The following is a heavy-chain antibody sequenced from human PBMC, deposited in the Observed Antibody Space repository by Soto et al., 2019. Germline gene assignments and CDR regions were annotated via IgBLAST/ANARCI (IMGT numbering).Heavy chain of an antibody. CDR3: RRALRPPPYYYDSSGSHYYFDY. CDR2: ISAYNVNT. D-gene: IGHD3-22*01. Sequence: QVQLVQSGAEVKRPGASVKVSCKASGYTFTSYGISWVRQAPGQGLEWMGWISAYNVNTNYAQKLQGRVTMTTDTPRTQATRGLRSLGPDDTAWNSCRRALRPPPYYYDSSGSHYYFDYWGQGTLVTVSS. J-gene: IGHJ4*02. CDR1: GYTFTSYG. V-gene: IGHV1-18*01.